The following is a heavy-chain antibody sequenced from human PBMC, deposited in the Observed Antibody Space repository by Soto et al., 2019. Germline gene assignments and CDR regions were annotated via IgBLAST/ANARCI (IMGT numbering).Heavy chain of an antibody. CDR3: AIQGCSGGSCFPPYYYYGMDV. J-gene: IGHJ6*02. CDR1: GGTFSSYA. D-gene: IGHD2-15*01. Sequence: QVQLVQSGAEVKKPGSSVMVSCKASGGTFSSYAISWVRQAPGQGLEWMGGIIPIFGTANHAQKFQGRVTITADESTNTAYRELSSLRSDDTAVYYCAIQGCSGGSCFPPYYYYGMDVWGQGTTVIVSS. CDR2: IIPIFGTA. V-gene: IGHV1-69*12.